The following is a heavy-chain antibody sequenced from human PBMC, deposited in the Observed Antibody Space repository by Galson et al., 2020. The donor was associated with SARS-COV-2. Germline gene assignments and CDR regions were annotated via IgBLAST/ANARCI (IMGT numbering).Heavy chain of an antibody. CDR3: ARVSGGGAWEYFDY. CDR2: IGPAGDT. V-gene: IGHV3-13*01. D-gene: IGHD3-10*01. Sequence: GESLKISCAASGFTFTNYDIHWVRQGIGKGLEWVSSIGPAGDTYYPDSVQGRFTISRENAKDSVFLQMNSLRAGDTAVYYCARVSGGGAWEYFDYWGQGILVTVSS. CDR1: GFTFTNYD. J-gene: IGHJ4*02.